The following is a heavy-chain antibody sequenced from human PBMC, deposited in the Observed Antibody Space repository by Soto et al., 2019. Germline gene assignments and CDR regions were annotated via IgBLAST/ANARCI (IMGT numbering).Heavy chain of an antibody. CDR1: GGSISSGGYS. D-gene: IGHD3-22*01. CDR3: ARHSGYYFDRTGYSNWFDP. V-gene: IGHV4-30-2*03. Sequence: PSETLSLTCAVSGGSISSGGYSWSWIRQPPGKGLEWIGSIYYSGSTYYNPSLKSRVNISADTSKNQFSLKLSSVTAADTAVYYCARHSGYYFDRTGYSNWFDPWGQGTLVTVSS. CDR2: IYYSGST. J-gene: IGHJ5*02.